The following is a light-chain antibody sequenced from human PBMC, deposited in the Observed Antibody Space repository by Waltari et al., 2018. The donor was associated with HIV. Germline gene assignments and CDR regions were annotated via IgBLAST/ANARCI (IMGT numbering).Light chain of an antibody. CDR1: RSNFGTNS. Sequence: QSVLTPPPSASGTPGQRVTLSSSRHRSNFGTNSVSWTQQLPGTAPKLLTYRSNQRPSGVPGRFSGSKSGTSASLAISGLRSEDEADYYCAAWDDSLSGHVVFGGGTKLTVL. CDR2: RSN. CDR3: AAWDDSLSGHVV. J-gene: IGLJ2*01. V-gene: IGLV1-47*01.